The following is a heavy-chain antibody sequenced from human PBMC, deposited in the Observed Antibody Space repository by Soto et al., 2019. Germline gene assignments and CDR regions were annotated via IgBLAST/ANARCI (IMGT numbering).Heavy chain of an antibody. CDR3: ARGNHRWLQLWYFDL. D-gene: IGHD5-12*01. Sequence: QVQLVQSGAEVKKPGSSVKVSCKASGGTFSNYPISWVRQAPGQGLEWMGGIIPIFGTTTYAQKFQGRVTITADESTSTAYMELRSLRSEDTAVFYCARGNHRWLQLWYFDLWGRGTLVTVSS. V-gene: IGHV1-69*12. CDR2: IIPIFGTT. J-gene: IGHJ2*01. CDR1: GGTFSNYP.